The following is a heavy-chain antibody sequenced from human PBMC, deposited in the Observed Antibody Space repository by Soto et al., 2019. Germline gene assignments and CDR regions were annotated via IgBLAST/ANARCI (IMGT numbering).Heavy chain of an antibody. CDR1: GGSISSGGYS. J-gene: IGHJ5*02. D-gene: IGHD3-16*02. CDR2: IYHSGST. V-gene: IGHV4-30-2*01. CDR3: ARVQFVCGSYHTNHWFDP. Sequence: PSETLSLTCAVSGGSISSGGYSWSWIGQPAGKGLEWIGYIYHSGSTYYNPSLKSRVTISVDRSKNQFSLKLSSVTAADTAVYYCARVQFVCGSYHTNHWFDPWGQGTLVTVSS.